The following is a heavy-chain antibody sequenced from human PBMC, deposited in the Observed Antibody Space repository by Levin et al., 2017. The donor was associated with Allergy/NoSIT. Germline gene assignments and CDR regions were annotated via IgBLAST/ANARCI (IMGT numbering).Heavy chain of an antibody. Sequence: GSLRLSCSVSGGSISDDSYYWAWVRQPPGKGLEWVGSIYYDGSAYYNPSLKTRLTISVDTSKNQFSLRVNSVTAADTAGYYCAGEPNSPYYYHYGLDVWGPGTTVTVSS. CDR1: GGSISDDSYY. CDR2: IYYDGSA. D-gene: IGHD2/OR15-2a*01. V-gene: IGHV4-39*07. J-gene: IGHJ6*02. CDR3: AGEPNSPYYYHYGLDV.